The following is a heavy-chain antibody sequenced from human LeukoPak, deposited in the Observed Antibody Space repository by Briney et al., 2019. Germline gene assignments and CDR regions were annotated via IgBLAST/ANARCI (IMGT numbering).Heavy chain of an antibody. CDR2: IIPIFGTA. D-gene: IGHD1-14*01. V-gene: IGHV1-69*05. CDR3: ARVPEGIKDALDI. Sequence: SVKVSCKASGGTFSSYAISWVRQAPGQGLEWMGRIIPIFGTANYAQKFQGRVTITTDESTSTAYMELSSLRSEDTAVYYCARVPEGIKDALDIWGQGTMVTVSS. CDR1: GGTFSSYA. J-gene: IGHJ3*02.